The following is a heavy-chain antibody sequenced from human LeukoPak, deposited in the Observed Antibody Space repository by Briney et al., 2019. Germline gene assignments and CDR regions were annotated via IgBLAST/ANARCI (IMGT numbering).Heavy chain of an antibody. J-gene: IGHJ6*04. CDR2: IYTSGST. V-gene: IGHV4-61*02. CDR1: GGSIISDNYY. D-gene: IGHD3-3*01. CDR3: ARMGRDGVADV. Sequence: SQTLSLTCTVSGGSIISDNYYWSWIRQPAGKGLEWIGRIYTSGSTNYNPSLKSRVTISVDTSKNQFSLKLSSVTAADTAVYYCARMGRDGVADVWGKGTTVTVSS.